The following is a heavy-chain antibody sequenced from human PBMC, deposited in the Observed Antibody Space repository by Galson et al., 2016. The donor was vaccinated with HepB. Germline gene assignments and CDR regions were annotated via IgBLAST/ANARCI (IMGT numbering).Heavy chain of an antibody. Sequence: SLRLSCAASGFTFSDYYMNWIRQAPGKGLEWISYISGSRNYTNYADSVTGRFTISRDNAKNSLYLQMNSLRAEDTAVYYCARDKSRDLSSNWFDPWGQGTLVTVSS. CDR1: GFTFSDYY. CDR2: ISGSRNYT. D-gene: IGHD2-2*01. V-gene: IGHV3-11*06. J-gene: IGHJ5*02. CDR3: ARDKSRDLSSNWFDP.